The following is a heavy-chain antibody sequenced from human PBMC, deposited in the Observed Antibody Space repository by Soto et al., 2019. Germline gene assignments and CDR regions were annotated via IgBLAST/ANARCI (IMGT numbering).Heavy chain of an antibody. CDR3: VKAGTSSSSSYLFDY. Sequence: GGSLRLSCSASGFTFSSYAMHWVRQAPGKGLEYVSAISSNGGSTYYADSVKGRFTISRDNSKNTLYLQMSSLRAEDTAVYYCVKAGTSSSSSYLFDYWGQGTLVTVSS. V-gene: IGHV3-64D*08. J-gene: IGHJ4*02. CDR1: GFTFSSYA. D-gene: IGHD6-6*01. CDR2: ISSNGGST.